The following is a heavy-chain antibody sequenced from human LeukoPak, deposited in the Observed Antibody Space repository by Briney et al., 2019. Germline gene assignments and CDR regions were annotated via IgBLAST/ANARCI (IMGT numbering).Heavy chain of an antibody. Sequence: GGSLRLSCAASGFTFSSYSMNWVRQAPGKGLEWVSYISSSGSTIYYADSVKGRFTISRDNAKNSLYLQMNSLRAEDTAVYYCARGRLLRYYMDVWGKGTTVTVSS. V-gene: IGHV3-48*04. CDR2: ISSSGSTI. J-gene: IGHJ6*03. CDR3: ARGRLLRYYMDV. CDR1: GFTFSSYS. D-gene: IGHD2-15*01.